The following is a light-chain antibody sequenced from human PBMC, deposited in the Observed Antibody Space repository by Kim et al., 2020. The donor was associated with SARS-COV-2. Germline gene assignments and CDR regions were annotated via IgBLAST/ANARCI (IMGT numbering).Light chain of an antibody. CDR2: RKS. CDR3: TSRDSSGDHVV. CDR1: SLKNYY. Sequence: SSELTQEPAVSVALGQTVRLTCQGDSLKNYYANWYQQRPGQAPLLVLYRKSNRPSGIPDRFSGSASGNTASLSITGAQAEDEADYYCTSRDSSGDHVVFGGGTQLTVL. V-gene: IGLV3-19*01. J-gene: IGLJ2*01.